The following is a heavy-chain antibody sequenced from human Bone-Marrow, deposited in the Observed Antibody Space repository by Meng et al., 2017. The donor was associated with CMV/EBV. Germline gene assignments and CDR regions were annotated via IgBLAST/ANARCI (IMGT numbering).Heavy chain of an antibody. Sequence: GGSLRLSCAASGFKFGDYVMGWVRQAPGKGLEWVSSISSSSSYIYYADSVKGRFTISRDNAKNSLYLQMNSLRAEDTAVYYCVLVNGPSYYYYGMDVWGQGTTVAVSS. CDR1: GFKFGDYV. D-gene: IGHD2-8*01. CDR3: VLVNGPSYYYYGMDV. V-gene: IGHV3-21*01. CDR2: ISSSSSYI. J-gene: IGHJ6*02.